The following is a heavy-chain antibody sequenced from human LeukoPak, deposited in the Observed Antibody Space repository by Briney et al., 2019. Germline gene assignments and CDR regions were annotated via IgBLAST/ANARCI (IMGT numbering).Heavy chain of an antibody. CDR1: GGSISSYY. J-gene: IGHJ4*02. V-gene: IGHV4-59*01. D-gene: IGHD7-27*01. Sequence: SETLSLTCTVSGGSISSYYWSWIRQSPGKGREWIGYIYYSGYTNYNPSLKNRVTISVDTSGNQFSLKLSPVTAADTAVYYCARGLGNYFDYWGQGTLVTVSS. CDR2: IYYSGYT. CDR3: ARGLGNYFDY.